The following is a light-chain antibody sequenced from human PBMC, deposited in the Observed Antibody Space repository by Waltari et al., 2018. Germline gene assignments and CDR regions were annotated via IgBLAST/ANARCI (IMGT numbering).Light chain of an antibody. V-gene: IGLV2-18*02. CDR2: DVS. J-gene: IGLJ1*01. CDR1: RSDVGGYMV. Sequence: QAALAQAPSVTKAIGQSVTISCTGTRSDVGGYMVVYGHHKQPGTASRLLIYDVSKRPSGFSDRFSGSKSGNTASLTISGLQAEDEADYYCCSYRSGSTFIFGAGTRLTVL. CDR3: CSYRSGSTFI.